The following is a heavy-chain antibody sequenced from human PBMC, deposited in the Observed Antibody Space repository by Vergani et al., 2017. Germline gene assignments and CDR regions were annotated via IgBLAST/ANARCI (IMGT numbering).Heavy chain of an antibody. CDR3: ARGDSSGYYSRTKTFDY. V-gene: IGHV3-13*01. CDR2: ISGTAGDT. CDR1: GFTFSSYA. Sequence: EVQLLESGGGLVQPGGSLRLSCAASGFTFSSYAMSWVRQAPGKGLEWVSAISGTAGDTYYPGSVKGRFTISRENAKNSLYLQMNSLRAGDTAVYYCARGDSSGYYSRTKTFDYWGQGTLVTVSS. D-gene: IGHD3-22*01. J-gene: IGHJ4*02.